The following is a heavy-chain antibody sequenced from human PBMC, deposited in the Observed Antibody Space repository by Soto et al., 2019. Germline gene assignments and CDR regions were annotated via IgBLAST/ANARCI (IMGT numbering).Heavy chain of an antibody. J-gene: IGHJ6*02. CDR3: ARRAVTLYYYYGMDV. Sequence: QVQLVQSGAEVKKPGASVKVSCKASGYTFTSYAMHWVRQAPGQRLEWMGWINAGNGNTKYSQKFQGRVTITRDTSESTAYMELSSLRSEDTAVYYCARRAVTLYYYYGMDVWGQGTTVTVSS. D-gene: IGHD4-17*01. CDR1: GYTFTSYA. CDR2: INAGNGNT. V-gene: IGHV1-3*01.